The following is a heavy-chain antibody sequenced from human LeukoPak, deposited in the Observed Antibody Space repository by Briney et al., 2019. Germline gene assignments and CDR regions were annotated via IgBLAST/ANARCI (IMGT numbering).Heavy chain of an antibody. CDR3: AGGSQYNWNLWYYYYGMDV. J-gene: IGHJ6*02. V-gene: IGHV3-30*04. D-gene: IGHD1-1*01. CDR2: ISYDGSNK. Sequence: GGSLRLSCAASGFTFSSYAMHWVRQAPGKGLEWVAVISYDGSNKYYADSVKGRFTISRDNSKNTLYLQMNSLRAEDTAVYYCAGGSQYNWNLWYYYYGMDVWGQGTTVTVSS. CDR1: GFTFSSYA.